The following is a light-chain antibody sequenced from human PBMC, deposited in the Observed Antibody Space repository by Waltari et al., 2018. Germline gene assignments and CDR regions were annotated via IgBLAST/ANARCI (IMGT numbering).Light chain of an antibody. J-gene: IGLJ2*01. V-gene: IGLV2-8*01. CDR1: SSDVGGYNY. Sequence: QSALTQPPSASGSPGQSVTISCTGTSSDVGGYNYVSWYQQHPGKAPKLIMYEVTKRPSGVPDRFSGSKSGNTASLTVSGLQAKDEADYYCGSSTDNNSIIFGGGTKLTVL. CDR3: GSSTDNNSII. CDR2: EVT.